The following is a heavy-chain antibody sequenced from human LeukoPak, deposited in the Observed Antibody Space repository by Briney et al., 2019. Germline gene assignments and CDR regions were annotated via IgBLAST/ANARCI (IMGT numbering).Heavy chain of an antibody. V-gene: IGHV3-23*01. CDR3: ARDVYCGGDCYDY. J-gene: IGHJ4*02. D-gene: IGHD2-21*02. Sequence: GGSLRLSCAASGFTFSSYAMSWVRQAPGKGLEWVSAISGSGGSTYYADSVKGRFTISRDNSKNTLYLQMNSLRAEDTAVYYCARDVYCGGDCYDYWGQGTLVTVSS. CDR2: ISGSGGST. CDR1: GFTFSSYA.